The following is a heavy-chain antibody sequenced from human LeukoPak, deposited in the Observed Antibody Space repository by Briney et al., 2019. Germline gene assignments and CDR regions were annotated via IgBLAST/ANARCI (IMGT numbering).Heavy chain of an antibody. Sequence: GGSLRLSCVASESTTFSNHWMTWVRQAPGKGLEWVANIKQDGSEKYYVDSVKGRFTISRDNAKKSLYLQMNSLRAEDTAVYYCVRDMVILQSWGQGTLVTVSS. CDR1: ESTTFSNHW. CDR2: IKQDGSEK. J-gene: IGHJ1*01. D-gene: IGHD3-22*01. V-gene: IGHV3-7*04. CDR3: VRDMVILQS.